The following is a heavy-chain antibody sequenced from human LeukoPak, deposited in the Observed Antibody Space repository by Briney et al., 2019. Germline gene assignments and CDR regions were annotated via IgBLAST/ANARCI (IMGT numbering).Heavy chain of an antibody. CDR2: IYHSGST. D-gene: IGHD1-1*01. CDR1: GGSISSSNW. V-gene: IGHV4-4*02. J-gene: IGHJ3*02. Sequence: KPSGTLSLTCAVSGGSISSSNWWSWVRQPPGKGLEWIGEIYHSGSTNYNPSLKSRVTISVDKSKNQFSLKLSSVTAADTAVYYCASPYDERYSDAFGIWGQGTMVTVSS. CDR3: ASPYDERYSDAFGI.